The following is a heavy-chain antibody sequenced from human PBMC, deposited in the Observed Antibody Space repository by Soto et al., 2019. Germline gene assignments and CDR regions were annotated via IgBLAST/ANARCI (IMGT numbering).Heavy chain of an antibody. V-gene: IGHV4-59*01. J-gene: IGHJ3*02. CDR2: IYYGGST. Sequence: SETLSLTCTVSGGSISSYYWSWIRQPPGKGLEWIGYIYYGGSTNYNPSLKSRVTISVDTCKNQFSLKLSSVTAADTAVYYCARGVTTASYVAFDIWGQGTMVTVSS. D-gene: IGHD4-4*01. CDR3: ARGVTTASYVAFDI. CDR1: GGSISSYY.